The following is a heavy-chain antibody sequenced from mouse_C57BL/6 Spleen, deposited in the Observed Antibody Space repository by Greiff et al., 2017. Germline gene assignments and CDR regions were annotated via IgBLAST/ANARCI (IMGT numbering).Heavy chain of an antibody. V-gene: IGHV5-17*01. CDR1: GFTFSDYG. J-gene: IGHJ3*01. CDR2: ISSGSSTI. Sequence: EVKLVESGGGLVKPGGSLKLSCAASGFTFSDYGMHWVRQAPGKGLEWVAYISSGSSTIYYADTVKGRFTISRDNAKNTLFLQMTSLRSEDTAMYYCARPGSSPWFAYWGQGTLVTVSA. D-gene: IGHD1-1*01. CDR3: ARPGSSPWFAY.